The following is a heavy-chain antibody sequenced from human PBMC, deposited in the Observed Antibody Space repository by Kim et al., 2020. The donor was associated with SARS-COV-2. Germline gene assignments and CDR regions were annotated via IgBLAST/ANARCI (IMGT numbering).Heavy chain of an antibody. D-gene: IGHD2-8*02. CDR1: GFTFLNHD. V-gene: IGHV3-23*01. CDR3: ARRGISAWSHLDH. Sequence: GGSLRLSCEVSGFTFLNHDMNWVRQAPGRGLEWVSGISGSGVGTYYADPVKGRFTISKDFSKNMLYMDMDDLRVEDTAMYYCARRGISAWSHLDHWGHGTLVTVSS. CDR2: ISGSGVGT. J-gene: IGHJ4*01.